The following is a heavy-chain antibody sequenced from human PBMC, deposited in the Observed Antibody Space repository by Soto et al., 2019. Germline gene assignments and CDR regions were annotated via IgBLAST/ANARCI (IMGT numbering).Heavy chain of an antibody. J-gene: IGHJ4*01. D-gene: IGHD1-1*01. CDR1: GGGNLRDYR. CDR3: ARRGAGYKVGAFY. CDR2: IIPKLGSA. Sequence: QVQLVQSGAEVKEPGSSVKVSCKASGGGNLRDYRTTWVRRAPGQGLEWMGGIIPKLGSANYAQNFQGRVSITVSESTNYVDTKRRSQRSDGTAVYYCARRGAGYKVGAFYW. V-gene: IGHV1-69*01.